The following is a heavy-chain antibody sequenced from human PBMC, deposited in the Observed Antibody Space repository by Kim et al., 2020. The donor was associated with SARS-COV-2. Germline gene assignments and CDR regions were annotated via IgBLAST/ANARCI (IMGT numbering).Heavy chain of an antibody. CDR3: ARDRGAAVISSIDY. CDR2: ISAYNGNT. Sequence: SVKVSCKASGYTFTSYGISWVRQAPGQGLEWMGWISAYNGNTNYAQKLQGRVTMTTDTSTSTAYMELRSLRSDDTAVYYCARDRGAAVISSIDYWGQGTLVTVSS. J-gene: IGHJ4*02. D-gene: IGHD2-2*01. CDR1: GYTFTSYG. V-gene: IGHV1-18*01.